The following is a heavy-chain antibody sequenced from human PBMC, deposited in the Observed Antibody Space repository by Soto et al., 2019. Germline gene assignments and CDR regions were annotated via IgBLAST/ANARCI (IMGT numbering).Heavy chain of an antibody. CDR2: ISYDGSNK. V-gene: IGHV3-30-3*01. D-gene: IGHD1-1*01. CDR1: GFTFSSYA. Sequence: LSLTCAASGFTFSSYAMHWVRQAPGKGLEWVAVISYDGSNKYYADSVKGRFTISRDNSKNTLYLQMNSLRAEDTAVYCCARDGNDAFDIWGQGTMVTVTS. CDR3: ARDGNDAFDI. J-gene: IGHJ3*02.